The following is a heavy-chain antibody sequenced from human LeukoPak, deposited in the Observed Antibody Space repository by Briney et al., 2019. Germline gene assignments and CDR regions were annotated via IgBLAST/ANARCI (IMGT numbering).Heavy chain of an antibody. J-gene: IGHJ4*02. D-gene: IGHD6-19*01. CDR1: GFTFSSYA. V-gene: IGHV3-66*01. Sequence: PGGSLRLSCAASGFTFSSYAMSWVRQAPGKGLEWVSVIYSGGSTYYADSVKGRFTISRDNSKNTLYLQMNSLRAEDTAVYYCARDDIAVAGFDYWGQGTLVTVSS. CDR3: ARDDIAVAGFDY. CDR2: IYSGGST.